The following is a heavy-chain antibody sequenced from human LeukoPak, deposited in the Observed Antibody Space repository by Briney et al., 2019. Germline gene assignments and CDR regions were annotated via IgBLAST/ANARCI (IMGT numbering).Heavy chain of an antibody. Sequence: GGSLRLSCAASVFTFSSNTMSWVRQAPGKGLEWVSVISGSGGNTFYADSVKGRFTISRDNSKNTLYLQMNSLRPEDTAVYYCAKASGGNVVYWGQGTLVTVSS. CDR3: AKASGGNVVY. D-gene: IGHD4-23*01. CDR1: VFTFSSNT. V-gene: IGHV3-23*01. J-gene: IGHJ4*02. CDR2: ISGSGGNT.